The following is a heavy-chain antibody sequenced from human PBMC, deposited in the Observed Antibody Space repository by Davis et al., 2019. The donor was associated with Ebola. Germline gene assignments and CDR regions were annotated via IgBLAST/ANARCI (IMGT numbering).Heavy chain of an antibody. Sequence: PPETLSLTCTVSGGSISSYYWSWIRQPPGKGLEWIGYIYYSGSTNYNPSLKSRVTISVDTSKNQFSLKLSSVTAADTAVYYCARANRYYDSSGYYSWFDPWGQGTLVTVSS. CDR3: ARANRYYDSSGYYSWFDP. J-gene: IGHJ5*02. D-gene: IGHD3-22*01. CDR1: GGSISSYY. CDR2: IYYSGST. V-gene: IGHV4-59*08.